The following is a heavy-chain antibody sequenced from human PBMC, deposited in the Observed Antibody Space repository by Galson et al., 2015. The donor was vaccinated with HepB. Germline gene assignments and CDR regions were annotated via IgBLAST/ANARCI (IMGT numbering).Heavy chain of an antibody. CDR2: IDPSDSYT. CDR1: GYSFTSYW. Sequence: QSGAEVKKPGESLRISCKGSGYSFTSYWISWVRQMPGKGLEWMGRIDPSDSYTNYSPSFQGHVTISADKSISTAYLQWSSLKASDTAMYYCARRGDCSSTSCRGWFDPWGQGTLVTVSS. D-gene: IGHD2-2*01. CDR3: ARRGDCSSTSCRGWFDP. J-gene: IGHJ5*02. V-gene: IGHV5-10-1*01.